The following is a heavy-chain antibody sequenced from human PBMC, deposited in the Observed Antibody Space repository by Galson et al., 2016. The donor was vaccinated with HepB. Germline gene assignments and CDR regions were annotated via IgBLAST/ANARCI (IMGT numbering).Heavy chain of an antibody. CDR1: GFTFSTYG. CDR2: ISGSGTG. V-gene: IGHV3-23*01. D-gene: IGHD3-16*01. Sequence: SLRLSCAASGFTFSTYGMAWVRQAPGKGLEWVSGISGSGTGLHADSVKGRFTISRDNSKNTLYLQMNSLRVEDTAIYYCAKDLNAGVGGVVTYFDYWGQGTLVTVSS. J-gene: IGHJ4*02. CDR3: AKDLNAGVGGVVTYFDY.